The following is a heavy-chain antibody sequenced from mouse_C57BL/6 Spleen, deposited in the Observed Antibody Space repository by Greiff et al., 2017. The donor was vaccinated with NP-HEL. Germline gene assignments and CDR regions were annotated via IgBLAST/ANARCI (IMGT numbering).Heavy chain of an antibody. CDR3: ARNGLSGLGFFDY. D-gene: IGHD3-1*01. CDR1: GFTFSSYG. CDR2: ISSGGSYT. J-gene: IGHJ2*01. Sequence: EVKLMESGGDLVKPGGSLKLSCAASGFTFSSYGMSWVRQTPDKRLEWVATISSGGSYTYYPDSVKGRFTISRDNAKNTLYLQMSSLKSEDTAMYYCARNGLSGLGFFDYWGQGTTLTVSS. V-gene: IGHV5-6*01.